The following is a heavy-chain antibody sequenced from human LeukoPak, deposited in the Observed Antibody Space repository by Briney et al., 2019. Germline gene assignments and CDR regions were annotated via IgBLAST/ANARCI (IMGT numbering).Heavy chain of an antibody. V-gene: IGHV3-21*01. Sequence: GGSLRLSCAASGFTFSSYSMNWVRQAPGKGLEWVSSISSSSSYIYYADSVKGRFTISRDNAKNSLYLQMDSLRAEDTAVYYCASGYDFWSGYYKDYGMDVWGQGTAVTVSS. CDR3: ASGYDFWSGYYKDYGMDV. CDR1: GFTFSSYS. D-gene: IGHD3-3*01. J-gene: IGHJ6*02. CDR2: ISSSSSYI.